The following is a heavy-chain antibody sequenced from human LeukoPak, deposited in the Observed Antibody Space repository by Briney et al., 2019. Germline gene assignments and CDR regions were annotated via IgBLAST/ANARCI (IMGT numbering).Heavy chain of an antibody. CDR2: VKEDGRET. CDR3: ARAKPADFDL. CDR1: GFTFNTYW. J-gene: IGHJ2*01. Sequence: GGSLRLSCVGSGFTFNTYWIHWVRQAPGKGLVWVSRVKEDGRETNYADPVKGRFTLSRDNAKNTVYLQMNNLRAEDTAVYHCARAKPADFDLWGRGTLVTVSS. V-gene: IGHV3-74*01.